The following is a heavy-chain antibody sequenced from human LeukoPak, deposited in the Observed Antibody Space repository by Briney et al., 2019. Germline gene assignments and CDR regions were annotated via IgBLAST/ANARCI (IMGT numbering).Heavy chain of an antibody. CDR2: ISWNGASI. CDR3: GKGTSMMSVATATDI. J-gene: IGHJ3*02. Sequence: GGSLRLSCAASGFTFSSYAMHWVRHAPGKGLEWVSLISWNGASIYYADSVTGRFTISRDNSQNSLYLQMNYLRSEDTAVYYCGKGTSMMSVATATDIWGRGTMVTVSS. V-gene: IGHV3-43*01. D-gene: IGHD5-12*01. CDR1: GFTFSSYA.